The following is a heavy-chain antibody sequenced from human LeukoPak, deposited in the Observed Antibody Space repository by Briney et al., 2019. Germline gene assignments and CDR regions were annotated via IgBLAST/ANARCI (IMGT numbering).Heavy chain of an antibody. J-gene: IGHJ4*02. D-gene: IGHD3-22*01. Sequence: GGSLRLSCAASGFTFSSYAMHWVRQAPGKGLEWVAVISYDGSNKYYADSVKGRFTISRDNSKNTLYLQMNSLRAEDTAVYYCASPYPKYYDSSGYYLDYWGQGTRVTVSS. CDR1: GFTFSSYA. CDR3: ASPYPKYYDSSGYYLDY. CDR2: ISYDGSNK. V-gene: IGHV3-30*04.